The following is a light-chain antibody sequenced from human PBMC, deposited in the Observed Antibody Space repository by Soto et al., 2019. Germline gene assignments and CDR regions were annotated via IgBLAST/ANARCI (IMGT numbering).Light chain of an antibody. V-gene: IGKV3-20*01. CDR2: GSS. CDR1: ETVSSSY. CDR3: QQSGSSSIT. J-gene: IGKJ5*01. Sequence: EIVLTQSPGTLSLSPGESATVSCRASETVSSSYLAWYQQKPGQAPRLLIYGSSTRATDIPDRFSGSGSGTDFTVTISRLEPEDFAVYYCQQSGSSSITFGQGTRREIK.